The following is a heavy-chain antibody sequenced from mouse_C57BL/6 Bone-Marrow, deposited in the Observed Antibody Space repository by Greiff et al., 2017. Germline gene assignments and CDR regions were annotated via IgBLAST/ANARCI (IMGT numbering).Heavy chain of an antibody. CDR3: SRTFYSDY. J-gene: IGHJ2*01. CDR1: GFTFSSSA. Sequence: VMLVESGGGLVKPGGSLKLSCAASGFTFSSSAMSWVRQTPEKRLEWVATISDGGSYTYYPDNVKGRFTISRDNAKNNLYLQMSHLKSEDTAMYYCSRTFYSDYWGQGTTLSVNS. D-gene: IGHD2-1*01. V-gene: IGHV5-4*03. CDR2: ISDGGSYT.